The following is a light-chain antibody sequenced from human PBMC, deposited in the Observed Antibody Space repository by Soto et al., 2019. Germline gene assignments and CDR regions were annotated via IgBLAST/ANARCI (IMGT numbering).Light chain of an antibody. Sequence: EIVLTQSPGTLSLSPGERATLSCRASQSVSSSHLAWYQQKPGQAPRLCMYGASNRATGIPDRFSGSGSGKDFTLSISRLEPEDFAVYYCQHYGSSPRTFGQGTKLEIK. CDR3: QHYGSSPRT. CDR2: GAS. J-gene: IGKJ2*01. CDR1: QSVSSSH. V-gene: IGKV3-20*01.